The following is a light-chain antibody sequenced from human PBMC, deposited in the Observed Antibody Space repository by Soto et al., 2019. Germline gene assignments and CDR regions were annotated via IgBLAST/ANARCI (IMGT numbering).Light chain of an antibody. CDR1: QTISTY. CDR2: TAS. Sequence: DIQMTQSPSSLSATVGDSVTMSCRASQTISTYLNWYQQKQGKAPTLLIFTASTLQIGVPSRFSGSGSGTDVTLIISSVHPEDFATYYCQQYNNYSPPWTFGRGTQVDI. CDR3: QQYNNYSPPWT. V-gene: IGKV1-39*01. J-gene: IGKJ1*01.